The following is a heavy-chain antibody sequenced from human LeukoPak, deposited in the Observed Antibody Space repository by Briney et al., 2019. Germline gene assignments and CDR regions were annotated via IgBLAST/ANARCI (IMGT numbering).Heavy chain of an antibody. V-gene: IGHV4-31*03. CDR3: ARERGTGTEFDY. CDR2: IYYSGST. CDR1: GGSISSGGYY. Sequence: SETLSLTCTVSGGSISSGGYYWSWIRQHPGKGLEWIGYIYYSGSTYYNPSLKSRVTISVDTSKNQFSLKLSSVTAADTAVYYCARERGTGTEFDYWGQGTRVTVSS. J-gene: IGHJ4*02. D-gene: IGHD1-1*01.